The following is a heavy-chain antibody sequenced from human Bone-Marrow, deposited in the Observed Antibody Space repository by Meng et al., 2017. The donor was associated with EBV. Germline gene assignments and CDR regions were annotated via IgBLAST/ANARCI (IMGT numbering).Heavy chain of an antibody. V-gene: IGHV4-39*07. D-gene: IGHD3-22*01. CDR2: IYYSGST. Sequence: LQLQASGPGPVKPSGTLPLTCTVSGGSISSSSYYWGWIRQPPGKGLEWIGSIYYSGSTYYNPSLKSRVTISVDTSKNQFSLKLSSVTAADTAVYYCAREYDSSGYSDYWGQGTLVTVSS. CDR3: AREYDSSGYSDY. J-gene: IGHJ4*02. CDR1: GGSISSSSYY.